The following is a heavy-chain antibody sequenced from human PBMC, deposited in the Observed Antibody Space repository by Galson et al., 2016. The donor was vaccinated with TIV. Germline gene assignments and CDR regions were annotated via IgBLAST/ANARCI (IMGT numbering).Heavy chain of an antibody. CDR2: ISPSGTT. CDR3: ARVATFVDAFDL. D-gene: IGHD5-12*01. V-gene: IGHV3-48*03. Sequence: SLRLSCAGSGFTFSSYEVNWVRQAPGKGLEWISYISPSGTTYYADSVKGRFTVSRDNAKNSLFLQMNSLRAEDTAVYFCARVATFVDAFDLWGQGTVVTVS. CDR1: GFTFSSYE. J-gene: IGHJ3*01.